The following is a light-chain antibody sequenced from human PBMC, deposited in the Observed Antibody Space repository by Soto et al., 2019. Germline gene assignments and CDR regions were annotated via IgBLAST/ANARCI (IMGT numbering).Light chain of an antibody. CDR2: ATY. J-gene: IGKJ4*01. CDR3: QHLSPYPLLT. V-gene: IGKV1-9*01. Sequence: QLTQSPSSLSASVGDRVTITCRASQDISTYLAWYQQKPGKAPTLLIYATYTLQSGVPSRFSGGGFGTDFTHTINSLQPEDFATYYCQHLSPYPLLTFGGGTKVEI. CDR1: QDISTY.